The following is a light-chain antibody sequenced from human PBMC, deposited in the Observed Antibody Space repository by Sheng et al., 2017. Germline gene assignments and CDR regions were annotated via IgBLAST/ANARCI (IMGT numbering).Light chain of an antibody. CDR3: SSYTSSSTLDV. V-gene: IGLV2-8*01. Sequence: QSALTQPPSASGSPGQSVTISCTGTSSDVGAYNSVSWYQQHPGKAPKLMISEVSKRPSGVPDRFSGSKSGNTASLTISGLQAEDEADYYCSSYTSSSTLDVFGTGTKVTVL. J-gene: IGLJ1*01. CDR2: EVS. CDR1: SSDVGAYNS.